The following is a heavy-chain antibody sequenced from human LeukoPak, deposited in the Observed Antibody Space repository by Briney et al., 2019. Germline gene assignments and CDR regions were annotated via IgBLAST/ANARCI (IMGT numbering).Heavy chain of an antibody. CDR1: GGSISSYY. Sequence: SETLSLTCTVSGGSISSYYWSWIRQPPGKGLEWIGYISFDGYTNYNPSLKGRVTISVDTSKNQFSLKLSSVTAADTAVYYCARGILWFGDTAPGDYWGQGTLVTVSS. D-gene: IGHD3-10*01. V-gene: IGHV4-59*08. CDR2: ISFDGYT. J-gene: IGHJ4*02. CDR3: ARGILWFGDTAPGDY.